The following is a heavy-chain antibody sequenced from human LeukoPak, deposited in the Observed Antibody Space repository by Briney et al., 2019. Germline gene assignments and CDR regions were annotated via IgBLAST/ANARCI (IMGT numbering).Heavy chain of an antibody. V-gene: IGHV4-38-2*02. CDR2: IYHSGST. CDR1: GYSISSGYY. D-gene: IGHD3-3*01. Sequence: SETLSLTCTVSGYSISSGYYWGWIRQPPGKGLEWIGSIYHSGSTCYNPSLKSRVTISVDTSKNQFSLKLSSVTAADTAVYYCARDHLFSGGDDFWSGYLAPFDPWGQGTLVTVSS. J-gene: IGHJ5*02. CDR3: ARDHLFSGGDDFWSGYLAPFDP.